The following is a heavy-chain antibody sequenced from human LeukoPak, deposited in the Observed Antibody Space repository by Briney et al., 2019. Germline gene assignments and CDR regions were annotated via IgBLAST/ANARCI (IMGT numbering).Heavy chain of an antibody. D-gene: IGHD1-20*01. V-gene: IGHV3-48*01. Sequence: PGGSLRLSCAASGFTFSSYSMNWVRQVPGKGLEWVSYISGGSRTIYYADSVKGRFTISRDNAKNSLSLQMNSLRAEDTAVYFCARVRDAYNYFQYWGQGTLVTVSS. CDR1: GFTFSSYS. J-gene: IGHJ4*02. CDR2: ISGGSRTI. CDR3: ARVRDAYNYFQY.